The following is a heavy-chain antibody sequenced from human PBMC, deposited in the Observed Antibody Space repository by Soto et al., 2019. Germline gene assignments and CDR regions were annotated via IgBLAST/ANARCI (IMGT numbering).Heavy chain of an antibody. J-gene: IGHJ4*02. CDR3: AKVPNYYGSGTIFDY. V-gene: IGHV3-23*01. CDR1: GFTFSSYA. Sequence: GGSLRLSCAASGFTFSSYAMSWVRQAPGKGLEWVSAISGSGGSTYYADSVKGRFTISRDNSKNTLYLQMNSLRAEDTAVYYCAKVPNYYGSGTIFDYWGQGTLVTVSS. CDR2: ISGSGGST. D-gene: IGHD3-10*01.